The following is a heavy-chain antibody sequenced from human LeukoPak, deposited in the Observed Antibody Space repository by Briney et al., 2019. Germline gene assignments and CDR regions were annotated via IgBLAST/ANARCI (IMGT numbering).Heavy chain of an antibody. Sequence: GGALRLSRAASRFTFSSYEMNWVRQAPGKGLEWVSYISSSGSTIYYADSVKGRFTISRDNAKNSLYLQMNSLRAEDTAVYYCARGLIAAAGTLDYWGQGTVVIVTS. V-gene: IGHV3-48*03. J-gene: IGHJ4*02. CDR3: ARGLIAAAGTLDY. D-gene: IGHD6-13*01. CDR1: RFTFSSYE. CDR2: ISSSGSTI.